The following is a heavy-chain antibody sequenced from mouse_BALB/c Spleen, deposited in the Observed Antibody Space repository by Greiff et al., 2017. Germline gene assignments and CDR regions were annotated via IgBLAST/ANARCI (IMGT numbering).Heavy chain of an antibody. CDR2: INPSTGYT. J-gene: IGHJ1*01. D-gene: IGHD2-14*01. V-gene: IGHV1-7*01. CDR1: GYTFTSYW. Sequence: VQLQQSGAELAKPGASVKMSCKASGYTFTSYWMHWVKQRPGQGLEWIGYINPSTGYTEYNQKFKDKATLTADKSSSTAYMQLSSLTSEDSAVYYCARGYHWYFDVWGAGTTVTVSS. CDR3: ARGYHWYFDV.